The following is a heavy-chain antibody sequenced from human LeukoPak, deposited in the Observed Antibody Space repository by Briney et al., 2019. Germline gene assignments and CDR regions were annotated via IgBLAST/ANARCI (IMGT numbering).Heavy chain of an antibody. Sequence: SETLSLTCTVSGGSISSYYWSWIRRPPGKGLEWIGYIYYSGSTNYNPSLKSRVTISVDTSKNQFSLKLSSVTAADTAVYYCARDILYSYGFSRDAFDIWGQGTMVTVSS. CDR1: GGSISSYY. D-gene: IGHD5-18*01. J-gene: IGHJ3*02. CDR3: ARDILYSYGFSRDAFDI. V-gene: IGHV4-59*01. CDR2: IYYSGST.